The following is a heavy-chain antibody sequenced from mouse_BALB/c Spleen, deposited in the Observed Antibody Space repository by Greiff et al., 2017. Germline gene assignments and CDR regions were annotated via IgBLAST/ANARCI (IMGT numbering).Heavy chain of an antibody. CDR3: ARSGGNYEGVWFAY. CDR1: GYSITSDYA. CDR2: ISYSGST. Sequence: EVQGVESGPGLVKPSQSLSLTCTVTGYSITSDYAWNWIRQFPGNKLEWMGYISYSGSTSYNPSLKSRISITRDTSKNQFFLQLNSVTTEDTATYYCARSGGNYEGVWFAYWGQGTLVTVSA. D-gene: IGHD2-1*01. J-gene: IGHJ3*01. V-gene: IGHV3-2*02.